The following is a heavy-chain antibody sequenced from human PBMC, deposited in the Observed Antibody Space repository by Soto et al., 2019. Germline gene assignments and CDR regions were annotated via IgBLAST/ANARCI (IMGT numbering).Heavy chain of an antibody. J-gene: IGHJ4*02. D-gene: IGHD3-22*01. CDR3: ARGSYYYDSSGYYHY. CDR1: GGSISSSSYY. V-gene: IGHV4-30-4*08. CDR2: IYYSGST. Sequence: PSETLSLTCTVSGGSISSSSYYWGWIRQPPGKGLEWIGYIYYSGSTYYNPSLKSRVTISVDTSKNQFSLKLSSVTAADTAVYYCARGSYYYDSSGYYHYRGQGTLVTVSS.